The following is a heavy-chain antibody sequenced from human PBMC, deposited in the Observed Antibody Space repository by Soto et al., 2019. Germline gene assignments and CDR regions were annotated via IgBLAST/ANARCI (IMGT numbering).Heavy chain of an antibody. Sequence: QVQLLQSGAEVKKPGTSVKVSCKTSGYTFSNFGFNWVRQAPGQGLEWLGWISPYNGNINFALNLRGRVTLTIDESTATAFMELKSLEPGDTAVYFCARDVSPRGNIAAQGKGGAYWGQGTLVTVSS. CDR3: ARDVSPRGNIAAQGKGGAY. V-gene: IGHV1-18*01. CDR1: GYTFSNFG. D-gene: IGHD2-15*01. CDR2: ISPYNGNI. J-gene: IGHJ4*02.